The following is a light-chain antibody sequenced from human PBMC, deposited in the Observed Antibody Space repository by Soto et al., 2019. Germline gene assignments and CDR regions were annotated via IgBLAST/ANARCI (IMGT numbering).Light chain of an antibody. J-gene: IGKJ1*01. V-gene: IGKV3-20*01. Sequence: EIVMSQSPATLSVSPGETAILSCRASQNIGSNLAWYQQKAGQAPRLVIYGASNRATGIPDRFSASGSGTDFTLTISRLEPEDFAVYYCQQYSTSPLTFGQGTKVDIK. CDR3: QQYSTSPLT. CDR1: QNIGSN. CDR2: GAS.